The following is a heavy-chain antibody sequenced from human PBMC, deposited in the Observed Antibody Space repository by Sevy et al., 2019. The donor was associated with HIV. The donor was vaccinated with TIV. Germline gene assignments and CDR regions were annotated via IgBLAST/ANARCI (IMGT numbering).Heavy chain of an antibody. D-gene: IGHD3-10*01. Sequence: AGSLRLSCAASGFTFSSYAMHWVRQAPGKGLEWVAVISYDGSNKYYADSVKGRFTISRDNSKNTLYLQMNSLRAEDTAVYYCASPIWFGESYYGMDVWGQGTTVTVSS. CDR3: ASPIWFGESYYGMDV. CDR1: GFTFSSYA. V-gene: IGHV3-30*04. J-gene: IGHJ6*02. CDR2: ISYDGSNK.